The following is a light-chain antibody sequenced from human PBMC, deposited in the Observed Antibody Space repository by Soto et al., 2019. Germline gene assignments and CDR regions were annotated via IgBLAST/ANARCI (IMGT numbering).Light chain of an antibody. J-gene: IGLJ1*01. Sequence: QSVLTQPPSVSGTPGQRVTISWSGSRSNIGSNTVNWYQDLPGTAPKLLVYDNHHRPSGVPDRFSGSKSGTSASLAISGLQSEDEADDYCAAWDDSLNAFYVFGTGTKV. CDR2: DNH. CDR3: AAWDDSLNAFYV. V-gene: IGLV1-44*01. CDR1: RSNIGSNT.